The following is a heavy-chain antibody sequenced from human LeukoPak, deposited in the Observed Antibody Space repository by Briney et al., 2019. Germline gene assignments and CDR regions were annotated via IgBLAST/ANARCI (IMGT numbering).Heavy chain of an antibody. D-gene: IGHD5-18*01. CDR1: GFTFSTHA. CDR2: IGGSGGNT. CDR3: AKLAVRSSYGGVDY. V-gene: IGHV3-23*01. Sequence: GGSLRLSCAASGFTFSTHAMYWVRQAPGKGLEWVSAIGGSGGNTYYAESVKGRFTISRDNSKNTLYLQMNSLRAEDTAVYYCAKLAVRSSYGGVDYWGQGTLVTVSS. J-gene: IGHJ4*02.